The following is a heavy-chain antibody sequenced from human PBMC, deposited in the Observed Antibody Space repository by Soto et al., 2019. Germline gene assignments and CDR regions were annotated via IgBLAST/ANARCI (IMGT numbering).Heavy chain of an antibody. CDR1: GFTFSTYD. J-gene: IGHJ4*02. CDR2: ISPNGAAT. D-gene: IGHD1-1*01. V-gene: IGHV3-64D*06. CDR3: VKWKDY. Sequence: GGSLRLSCSASGFTFSTYDVHWVRQAPAKGLEFVAGISPNGAATYYADSVKGRSTISRDNSKNTLYLQMSSLTPDDTAVYYCVKWKDYSGRGTLVPVSP.